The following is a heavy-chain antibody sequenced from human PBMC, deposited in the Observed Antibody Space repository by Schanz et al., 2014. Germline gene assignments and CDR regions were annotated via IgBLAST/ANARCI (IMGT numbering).Heavy chain of an antibody. Sequence: EVQLVESGGGLIQPGGSLRLSCAVSGFSVSTNYMSWVRQAPGKGLEWVSSIYINSGSTNYADSVKGRFIISRDSSKNTRFRQMNSMRAEDTAVYFCARDEGRDGYNLAFDVWGQGTLVTVSS. CDR3: ARDEGRDGYNLAFDV. CDR1: GFSVSTNY. CDR2: IYINSGST. D-gene: IGHD5-12*01. V-gene: IGHV3-53*01. J-gene: IGHJ3*01.